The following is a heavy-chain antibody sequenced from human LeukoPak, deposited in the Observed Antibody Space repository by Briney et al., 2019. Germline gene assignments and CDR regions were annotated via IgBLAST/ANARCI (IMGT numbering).Heavy chain of an antibody. CDR2: ISGSGGST. V-gene: IGHV3-23*01. J-gene: IGHJ5*02. D-gene: IGHD6-19*01. Sequence: GGSLRLSCAASGFTFSSYAMSWVRQAPGKGLEWVSAISGSGGSTYYADSVKGRFTISRDNSKNTLDLQMNSLRAEDTAVYYCVGGYSSGWHSWFDPWGQGTLVTVSS. CDR1: GFTFSSYA. CDR3: VGGYSSGWHSWFDP.